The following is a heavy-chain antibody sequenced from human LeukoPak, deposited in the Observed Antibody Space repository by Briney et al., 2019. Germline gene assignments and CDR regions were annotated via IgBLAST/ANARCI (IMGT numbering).Heavy chain of an antibody. CDR3: ARPSQLVLGDSIGLFDY. J-gene: IGHJ4*02. V-gene: IGHV5-51*01. CDR1: GYTFTNLF. D-gene: IGHD6-13*01. Sequence: GESLKISCKGSGYTFTNLFIIWVRQMPGKGLEWMGVINPGDSDTRYSPSFQGQVTVSVDKSISTAYLQWSSLKASDTAMYYCARPSQLVLGDSIGLFDYWGQGTLVTVSS. CDR2: INPGDSDT.